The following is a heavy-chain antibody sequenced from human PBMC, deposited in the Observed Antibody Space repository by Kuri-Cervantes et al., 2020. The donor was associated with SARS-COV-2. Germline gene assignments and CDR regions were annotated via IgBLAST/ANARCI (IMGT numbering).Heavy chain of an antibody. CDR3: ARERNGVVRYYYYGMDV. CDR2: INPNSGGT. Sequence: ASVKVSCKASGYTFTGYYMHWVRQAPGQGLEWMGWINPNSGGTNYAQKFQGRVTMTRDTSISTAYMELSRLRSYDTAVYYCARERNGVVRYYYYGMDVWGQGTTVTVSS. CDR1: GYTFTGYY. V-gene: IGHV1-2*02. J-gene: IGHJ6*02. D-gene: IGHD3-3*01.